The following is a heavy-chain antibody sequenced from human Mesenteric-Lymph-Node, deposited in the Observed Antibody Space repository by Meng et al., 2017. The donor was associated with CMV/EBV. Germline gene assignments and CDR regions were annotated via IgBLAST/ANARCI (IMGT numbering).Heavy chain of an antibody. V-gene: IGHV3-74*01. D-gene: IGHD2-2*01. Sequence: GESLKISCAASGFTFSSYWMHWVRQAPGKGLVWVSRINSDGSSTSYADSVKGRFTISRDNAKNTLYLQMNSLRAEDTAVYYCARVPLYCSSTSCYPDYWGQGTLVTVSS. J-gene: IGHJ4*02. CDR2: INSDGSST. CDR3: ARVPLYCSSTSCYPDY. CDR1: GFTFSSYW.